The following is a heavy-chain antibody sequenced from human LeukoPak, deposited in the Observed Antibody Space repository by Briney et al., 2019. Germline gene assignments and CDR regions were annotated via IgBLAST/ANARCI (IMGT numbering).Heavy chain of an antibody. Sequence: KPSETLSLTCTVSGGSISSGGYYWSWIRQHPGKGLEWIGYIYYSGSTYYNPSLKSRVTISVDTSKNQFSLKLSSVTAADTAVYYCARTVFWGVKYYFDYWGQGTLVTVSS. V-gene: IGHV4-31*03. CDR1: GGSISSGGYY. CDR2: IYYSGST. D-gene: IGHD3-16*01. CDR3: ARTVFWGVKYYFDY. J-gene: IGHJ4*02.